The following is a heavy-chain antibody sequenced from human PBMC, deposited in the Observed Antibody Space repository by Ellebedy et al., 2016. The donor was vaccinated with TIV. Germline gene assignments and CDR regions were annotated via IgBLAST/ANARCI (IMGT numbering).Heavy chain of an antibody. J-gene: IGHJ3*02. D-gene: IGHD2-21*02. Sequence: GESLKISXAASGFTVSGDYMSWVRQAPGKGLEWLSFISVRSSTIYYADSVKGRFTISRDDAKNSLYLRMNSLRAEDTAVYYCARGRDYAFDIWGQGTIVTVSS. CDR3: ARGRDYAFDI. CDR2: ISVRSSTI. V-gene: IGHV3-11*04. CDR1: GFTVSGDY.